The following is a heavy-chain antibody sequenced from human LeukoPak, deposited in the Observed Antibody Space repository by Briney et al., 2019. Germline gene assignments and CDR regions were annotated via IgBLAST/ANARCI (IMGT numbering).Heavy chain of an antibody. D-gene: IGHD2-15*01. J-gene: IGHJ4*02. CDR2: ISRSSSNI. CDR1: GFIFSDYS. V-gene: IGHV3-21*01. Sequence: GGSLRLSCAVSGFIFSDYSMNWVRQAPGKGLEWVSFISRSSSNIYYADSVKGRLIISRDNAKSSLYLQMNSLRAEDTAVYYCARGRRYCGGGSCYPGYFDYWGQGTLVTVSS. CDR3: ARGRRYCGGGSCYPGYFDY.